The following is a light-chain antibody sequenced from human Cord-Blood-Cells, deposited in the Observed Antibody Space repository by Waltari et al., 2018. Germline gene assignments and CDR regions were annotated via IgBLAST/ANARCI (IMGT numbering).Light chain of an antibody. CDR2: LGS. V-gene: IGKV2-28*01. Sequence: DIVMTQSPLSLPVNPGEPAAISGRSSQSLLHSNGYNYLDWYLQKPGQSPQLLIYLGSNRASGVPDRFSGSGSGTDFTLKISRVEAEDVGVYYCMQALQTPYTFGQGTKLEIK. CDR1: QSLLHSNGYNY. J-gene: IGKJ2*01. CDR3: MQALQTPYT.